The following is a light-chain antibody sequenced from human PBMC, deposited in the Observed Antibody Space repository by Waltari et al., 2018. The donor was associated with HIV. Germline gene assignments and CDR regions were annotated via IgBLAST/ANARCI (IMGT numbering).Light chain of an antibody. V-gene: IGLV3-21*02. CDR1: NIGSKS. CDR3: QVWDSSSDHRL. CDR2: DDS. J-gene: IGLJ3*02. Sequence: SYVLTQPPSVSVPPGQTARITCGGNNIGSKSVHWYQQKPGQAPVLVVYDDSDRPAGIPARFSGADSGNTATLTISRVEAGDEADYYCQVWDSSSDHRLFGGGTKLTVL.